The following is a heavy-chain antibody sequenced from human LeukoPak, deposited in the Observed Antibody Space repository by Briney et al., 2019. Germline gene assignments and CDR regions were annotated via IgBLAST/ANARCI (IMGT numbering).Heavy chain of an antibody. Sequence: GGSLRLSCAASGFTFSNAWMSWVRQAPGKGLEWVGRIKSKTDGGTTDYAAPVKGRFTISRDDSKNTLYLRMNSLKTEDTAVYYCTTGYYYDSSFDYWGQGTLVTVSS. J-gene: IGHJ4*02. D-gene: IGHD3-22*01. CDR1: GFTFSNAW. V-gene: IGHV3-15*01. CDR3: TTGYYYDSSFDY. CDR2: IKSKTDGGTT.